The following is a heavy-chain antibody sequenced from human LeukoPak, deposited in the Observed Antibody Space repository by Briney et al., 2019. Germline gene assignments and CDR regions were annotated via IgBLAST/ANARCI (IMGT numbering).Heavy chain of an antibody. D-gene: IGHD3-10*01. CDR1: GFSFSTYW. CDR2: IKEDGGKK. V-gene: IGHV3-7*01. J-gene: IGHJ4*02. CDR3: AKLAKYFYGSETYYFFEH. Sequence: GGSLRLSCAVSGFSFSTYWMSWVRQAPGKGLEWVANIKEDGGKKYYVDSVKGRFTISRDNAENPLDLQMNSLRAEDTAVYYCAKLAKYFYGSETYYFFEHWGQGTPVTASS.